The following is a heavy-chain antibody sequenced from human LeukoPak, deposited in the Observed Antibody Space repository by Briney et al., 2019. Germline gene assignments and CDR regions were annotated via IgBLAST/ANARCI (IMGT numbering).Heavy chain of an antibody. D-gene: IGHD2-2*01. V-gene: IGHV3-64D*09. J-gene: IGHJ4*02. Sequence: GGSLRLSCSASGLTFSSYAMLWVRQAPGKGLEYVSAISSNGGSTYYADSVKGRFTISRDNSKNTLYLQMSSLRAEDTAVYYCLKGYCSSISCYGDYWGQGTLVTVSS. CDR2: ISSNGGST. CDR3: LKGYCSSISCYGDY. CDR1: GLTFSSYA.